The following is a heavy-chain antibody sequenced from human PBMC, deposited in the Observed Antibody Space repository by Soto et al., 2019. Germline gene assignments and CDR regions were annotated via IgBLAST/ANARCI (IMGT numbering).Heavy chain of an antibody. Sequence: QVQLVQSGAEVKKPGSSVKVSCKAFGGTFSTYAVSWVRQAPGQGLEWVGGIIPSTGSTNHAQKFQGRVTITADESTRTVYMELTSLRSDDTAVYYCARGGSSSEYWGQGTLVMVSS. V-gene: IGHV1-69*12. CDR1: GGTFSTYA. CDR3: ARGGSSSEY. D-gene: IGHD6-13*01. J-gene: IGHJ4*02. CDR2: IIPSTGST.